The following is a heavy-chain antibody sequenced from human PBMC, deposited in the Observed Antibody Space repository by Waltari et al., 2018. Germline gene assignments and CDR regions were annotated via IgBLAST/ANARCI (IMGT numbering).Heavy chain of an antibody. D-gene: IGHD6-13*01. J-gene: IGHJ6*02. CDR1: GFTFSSYS. V-gene: IGHV3-21*01. CDR3: ARDSSSWYFVSSGYYYGMDV. CDR2: ISSSSSYI. Sequence: EVQLVESGGGLVQPGGSLSLSCAASGFTFSSYSMNWVRKAPGKGLEWVSAISSSSSYIYYADSVKGRFTISRDNAKNSLYLQMNSLRAEDTAVYYCARDSSSWYFVSSGYYYGMDVWGQGTTVTVSS.